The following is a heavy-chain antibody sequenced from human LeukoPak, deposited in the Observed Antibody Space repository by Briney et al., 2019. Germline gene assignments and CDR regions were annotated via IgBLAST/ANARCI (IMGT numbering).Heavy chain of an antibody. CDR3: ARGTVTNYGMDV. D-gene: IGHD4-17*01. CDR2: INHSGST. V-gene: IGHV4-34*01. Sequence: SSETLSLTCAVYGGSFSGYYWSWIRQPPGKGLEWIGEINHSGSTNYNPSLKSRVTISVDTSKNQFSLKLSSVTAADTAVYYCARGTVTNYGMDVWGQGTTVTVSS. CDR1: GGSFSGYY. J-gene: IGHJ6*02.